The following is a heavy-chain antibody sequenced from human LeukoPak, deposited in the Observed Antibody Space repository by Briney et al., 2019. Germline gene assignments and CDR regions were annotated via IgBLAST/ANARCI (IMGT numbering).Heavy chain of an antibody. V-gene: IGHV4-4*07. CDR3: ARTLYSSSTIAVAGTPFFDY. D-gene: IGHD6-19*01. Sequence: SETLSLTCNVSGGSISSYYWSWIRQPAGKGLEWIGRIYTSGSTNYNPSLKSRVTMSVDTSKNQFSLKLSSVTAADTAVYYCARTLYSSSTIAVAGTPFFDYWGQGTLVTVSS. CDR2: IYTSGST. J-gene: IGHJ4*02. CDR1: GGSISSYY.